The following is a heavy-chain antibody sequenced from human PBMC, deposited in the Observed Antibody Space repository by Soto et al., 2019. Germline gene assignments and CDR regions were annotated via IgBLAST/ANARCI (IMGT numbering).Heavy chain of an antibody. Sequence: QVQLQQWGAGLLTPSETLSLTCAVYGGSFSGHYWSWIRQPPGKGLEWIGEINHSGSTNYNPSLKSRVTISVVTSKNQFSLKLSSVTAADTAVYYCARGQRNTAMLLSQYYYYGMDVWGQGTTFTVSS. D-gene: IGHD5-18*01. V-gene: IGHV4-34*02. CDR1: GGSFSGHY. J-gene: IGHJ6*02. CDR3: ARGQRNTAMLLSQYYYYGMDV. CDR2: INHSGST.